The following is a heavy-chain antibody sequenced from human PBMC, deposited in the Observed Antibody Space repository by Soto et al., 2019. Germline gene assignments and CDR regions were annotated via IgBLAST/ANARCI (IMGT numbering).Heavy chain of an antibody. CDR3: ARDYGLAAAGTGYFDY. Sequence: GASLKISCAASGFTFSSYGMHWVRQAPGKGLEWVAVIWYDGSNKYYADSVKGRFTISRDNSKNTLYLQMNSLRAEDTAVYYCARDYGLAAAGTGYFDYWGQGTLVTVSS. J-gene: IGHJ4*02. CDR1: GFTFSSYG. D-gene: IGHD6-13*01. CDR2: IWYDGSNK. V-gene: IGHV3-33*01.